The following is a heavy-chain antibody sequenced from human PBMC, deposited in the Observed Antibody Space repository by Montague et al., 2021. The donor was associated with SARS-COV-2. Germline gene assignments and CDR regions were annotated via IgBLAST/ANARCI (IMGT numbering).Heavy chain of an antibody. V-gene: IGHV4-39*02. CDR1: GGSISSSNYY. CDR3: ARRGRKLLPVATTVGGFDI. D-gene: IGHD5-12*01. J-gene: IGHJ3*02. CDR2: IYDSGST. Sequence: SETLSLTCTVSGGSISSSNYYWDWIRQPPGKGLEWIGSIYDSGSTYYNPSLQSRVTISVDTSKNHFSLKLSSVTAADTAVYYCARRGRKLLPVATTVGGFDIWGRGTMVTVSS.